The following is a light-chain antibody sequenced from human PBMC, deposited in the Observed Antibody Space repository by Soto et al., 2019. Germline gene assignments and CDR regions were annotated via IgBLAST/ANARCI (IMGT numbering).Light chain of an antibody. V-gene: IGKV3-20*01. CDR2: GAS. CDR1: QSVSSSY. J-gene: IGKJ1*01. CDR3: QQYCSSST. Sequence: EIVLTQSPGTLSLSPGERATLSCRASQSVSSSYLAWYQQKPGQAPRLLIYGASSRATGIPDRFSGSGSGTDFTLTISKLEPEDVAVYYCQQYCSSSTFGQGTKVEIK.